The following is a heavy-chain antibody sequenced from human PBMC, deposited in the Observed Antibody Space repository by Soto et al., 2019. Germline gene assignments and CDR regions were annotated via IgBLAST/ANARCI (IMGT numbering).Heavy chain of an antibody. CDR3: ARSLRDDLFDY. CDR1: GGSISRFF. J-gene: IGHJ4*02. V-gene: IGHV4-59*01. CDR2: IYYTGST. D-gene: IGHD3-16*01. Sequence: SETLSLTCTVSGGSISRFFWGWIRQPPGKGLELIGYIYYTGSTNYHPSLKSRVTISVDTSKNQFSLKLNSATAADTAVYFCARSLRDDLFDYWGQGALVTVSS.